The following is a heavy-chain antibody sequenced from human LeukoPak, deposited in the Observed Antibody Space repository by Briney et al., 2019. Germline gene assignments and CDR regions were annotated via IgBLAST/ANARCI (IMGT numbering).Heavy chain of an antibody. CDR2: ISSSSSYI. V-gene: IGHV3-21*01. CDR1: GFTFSSYS. CDR3: AGSGWQVYLDY. Sequence: GGSLRLSCAASGFTFSSYSMNWVRQAPGKGLEWVSFISSSSSYIYYADSVKGRFTISRDNAKNSLYLQMNSLRAEDTGVYYCAGSGWQVYLDYWGQGALVTVSS. J-gene: IGHJ4*02. D-gene: IGHD6-19*01.